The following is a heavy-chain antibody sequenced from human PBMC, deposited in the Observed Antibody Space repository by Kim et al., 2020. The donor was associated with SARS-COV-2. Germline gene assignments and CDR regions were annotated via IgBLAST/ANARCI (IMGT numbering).Heavy chain of an antibody. CDR1: GFTFTNFA. Sequence: GGSLRLSCAASGFTFTNFAMSWVRQAPGKGLEWVSAISGSGVSTYYADSVKGRFTISRDNSKNTLYLQMNSLRVEDTAVYYCAKDQGRGYCSGGTCYYTSWGQGTLVTVSS. CDR3: AKDQGRGYCSGGTCYYTS. V-gene: IGHV3-23*01. CDR2: ISGSGVST. D-gene: IGHD2-15*01. J-gene: IGHJ5*02.